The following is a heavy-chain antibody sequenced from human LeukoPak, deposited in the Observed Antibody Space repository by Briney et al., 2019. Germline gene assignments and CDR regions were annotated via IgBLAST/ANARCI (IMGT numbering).Heavy chain of an antibody. Sequence: GGSLRLSCAASGFTFSSYAMSWVRQAPGKGLEWLSVISGSGGCTYYADSVKGRFTISRDDSKNTLYLQMNSLRADDTAVYYCARDSGGSYYYWYFDLWGRGTLVTDSS. CDR2: ISGSGGCT. D-gene: IGHD1-26*01. CDR3: ARDSGGSYYYWYFDL. V-gene: IGHV3-23*01. CDR1: GFTFSSYA. J-gene: IGHJ2*01.